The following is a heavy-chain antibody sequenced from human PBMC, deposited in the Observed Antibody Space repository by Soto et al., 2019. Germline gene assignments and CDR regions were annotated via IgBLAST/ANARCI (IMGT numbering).Heavy chain of an antibody. CDR1: GYTFTGHY. V-gene: IGHV1-2*02. Sequence: ASVKVSCKASGYTFTGHYMHWVRQVSGRRLEFLGWLKPDNGGTYYAPKFQGRVTFTRDTSKTTAYMEMSGLQSDDTAVYFCARDLCPLGSGSPCPTFGMDLWGQGTTVTVS. CDR2: LKPDNGGT. CDR3: ARDLCPLGSGSPCPTFGMDL. J-gene: IGHJ6*02. D-gene: IGHD3-10*01.